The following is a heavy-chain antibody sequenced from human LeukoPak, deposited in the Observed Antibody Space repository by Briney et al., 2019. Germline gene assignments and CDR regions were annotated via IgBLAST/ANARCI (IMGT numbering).Heavy chain of an antibody. V-gene: IGHV5-51*01. CDR1: GYSFTSYW. D-gene: IGHD5-18*01. Sequence: GESLKISCKGSGYSFTSYWIGWARQMSGKGLEWMGIIYPGDSDTRYSPSFQGQVTISVDKSISTAYLHWSSLKASDTAMYYCARDTPTNAFDIWGQGTMVTVSS. CDR3: ARDTPTNAFDI. CDR2: IYPGDSDT. J-gene: IGHJ3*02.